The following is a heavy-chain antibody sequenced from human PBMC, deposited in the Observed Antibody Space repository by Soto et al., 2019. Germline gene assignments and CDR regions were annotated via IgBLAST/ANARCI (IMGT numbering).Heavy chain of an antibody. CDR3: ARSSTDTSWFDP. CDR2: IIPILGIA. V-gene: IGHV1-69*02. CDR1: GVTFSSYT. J-gene: IGHJ5*02. Sequence: SVKVSCKASGVTFSSYTISWVRQAPGQGLEWMGRIIPILGIANYAQKFQGRVTITANKSTSTAYMELSSLRSEDTAVYYCARSSTDTSWFDPWGQGTLVTVSS. D-gene: IGHD2-2*01.